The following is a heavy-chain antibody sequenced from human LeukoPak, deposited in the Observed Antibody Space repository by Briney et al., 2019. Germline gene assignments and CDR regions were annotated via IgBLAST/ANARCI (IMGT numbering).Heavy chain of an antibody. V-gene: IGHV3-33*03. J-gene: IGHJ5*02. CDR1: GFTFGGYG. Sequence: GGSLRLSCAGSGFTFGGYGMHWFRQTPGKGLEWVAVIAYDGSRAFYADSVKGRFTISRDNARGTLYLRMNSLRVDDTAVYYCAKSDWFDPCGRGILVTVSS. CDR3: AKSDWFDP. CDR2: IAYDGSRA.